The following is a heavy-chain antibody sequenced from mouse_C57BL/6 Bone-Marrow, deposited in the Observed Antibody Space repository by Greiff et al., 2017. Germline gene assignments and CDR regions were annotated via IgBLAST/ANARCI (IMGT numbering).Heavy chain of an antibody. CDR1: GYTFTSYW. V-gene: IGHV1-5*01. Sequence: VQLQQSGTVLARPGASVKMSCKTSGYTFTSYWMNWVKQRPGQGLEWIGAIYPGNSATSYNQKLKGKAKLIAITSARHASLALSSLTNEDSAIYYCTKGGGFADWGQRTLVTVSA. CDR2: IYPGNSAT. CDR3: TKGGGFAD. J-gene: IGHJ3*01.